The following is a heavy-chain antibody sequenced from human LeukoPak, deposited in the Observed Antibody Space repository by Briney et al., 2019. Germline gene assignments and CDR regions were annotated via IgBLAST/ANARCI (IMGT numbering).Heavy chain of an antibody. CDR2: ISAYNGNT. V-gene: IGHV1-18*01. CDR3: ARVGGLYIRYFDWLLVDY. CDR1: GGTFSSYA. D-gene: IGHD3-9*01. J-gene: IGHJ4*02. Sequence: ASVKVSCKASGGTFSSYAISWVRQAPGQGLEWMGWISAYNGNTNYAQKLQGRVTMTTDTSTSTAYMELRSLRSDDTAVYYCARVGGLYIRYFDWLLVDYWGQGTLVTVSS.